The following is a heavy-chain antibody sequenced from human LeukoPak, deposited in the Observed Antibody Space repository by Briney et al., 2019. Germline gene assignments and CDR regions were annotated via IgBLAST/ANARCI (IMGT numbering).Heavy chain of an antibody. J-gene: IGHJ5*02. Sequence: SQTLSLTCAVSGGSISGGGYSWSWIRQPPGKGLEWIGYIYHSGSTYYNPSLKSRVTISVDRSKNQFSLKLSSVTAADTAVYYCARSGVVVPAASNWFDPWGQGTLVTVSS. D-gene: IGHD2-2*01. V-gene: IGHV4-30-2*01. CDR2: IYHSGST. CDR3: ARSGVVVPAASNWFDP. CDR1: GGSISGGGYS.